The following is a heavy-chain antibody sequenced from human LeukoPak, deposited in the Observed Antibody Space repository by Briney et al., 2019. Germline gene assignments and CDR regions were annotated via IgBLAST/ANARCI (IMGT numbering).Heavy chain of an antibody. CDR3: ARGGIAAPSMDY. V-gene: IGHV1-8*03. Sequence: ASVKVSCKASGGTFSSYAINWVRQATGQGLEWMGWMNPNSGNTGYAQKFQGRVTITRNTSISTAYMELSSLRSEDTAVYYCARGGIAAPSMDYWGQGTLVTVSS. CDR2: MNPNSGNT. J-gene: IGHJ4*02. D-gene: IGHD6-13*01. CDR1: GGTFSSYA.